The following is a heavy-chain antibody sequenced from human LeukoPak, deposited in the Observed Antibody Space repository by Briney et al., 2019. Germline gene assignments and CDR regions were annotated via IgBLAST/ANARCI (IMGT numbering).Heavy chain of an antibody. CDR1: GGSISSYY. D-gene: IGHD3-10*01. Sequence: SETLSLTCTVSGGSISSYYWSWMRQPAGKGLEWIGRIYISGNTNYNPSLKSRVTMSVDTSKNQLYLKLSSVTAADTAVYYCATGDRDFDNWGQGTMVTVSS. J-gene: IGHJ3*02. CDR2: IYISGNT. CDR3: ATGDRDFDN. V-gene: IGHV4-4*07.